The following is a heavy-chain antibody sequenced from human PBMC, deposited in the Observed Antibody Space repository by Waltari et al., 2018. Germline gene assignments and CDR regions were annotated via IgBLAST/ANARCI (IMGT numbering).Heavy chain of an antibody. D-gene: IGHD3-3*01. CDR1: GFTFSAYR. CDR3: AIQISGVVF. Sequence: EVQLVESGGGLVQPGGSLRLSCAASGFTFSAYRMHWVRQAPGKGLVWVSRSNADGRATLYADSVKGRFTMSGDNAKDTLYLQMNSLRGEDTAVYYCAIQISGVVFWGQGTLVTVSS. V-gene: IGHV3-74*01. CDR2: SNADGRAT. J-gene: IGHJ4*02.